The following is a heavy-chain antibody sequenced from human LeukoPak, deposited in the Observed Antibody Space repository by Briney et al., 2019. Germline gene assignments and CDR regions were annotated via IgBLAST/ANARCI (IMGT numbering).Heavy chain of an antibody. CDR1: GFTFSSYW. Sequence: GGSLRLSCAASGFTFSSYWMSWVRQAPGKGLDWVANIKQDGSQKYYVDSVKGRFTISRDNAENSLYLQMNSLRVEDTAVYYCARAPPHYYDSDVPFDYWGQGTLVTVSS. CDR3: ARAPPHYYDSDVPFDY. CDR2: IKQDGSQK. V-gene: IGHV3-7*03. D-gene: IGHD3-22*01. J-gene: IGHJ4*02.